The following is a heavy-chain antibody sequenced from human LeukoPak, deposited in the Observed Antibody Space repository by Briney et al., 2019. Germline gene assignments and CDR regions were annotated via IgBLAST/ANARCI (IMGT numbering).Heavy chain of an antibody. D-gene: IGHD5-18*01. J-gene: IGHJ6*02. V-gene: IGHV5-51*01. Sequence: GESLKISCKDSGYSFTSYWIGWVRQMPGKGLEWMGIIYPGDSDTRYSPSFQGQVTISADKSISTAYLQWSSLKASDTAMYYCARQDTAMVTGYYYGMDVWGQGTTVTVSS. CDR2: IYPGDSDT. CDR1: GYSFTSYW. CDR3: ARQDTAMVTGYYYGMDV.